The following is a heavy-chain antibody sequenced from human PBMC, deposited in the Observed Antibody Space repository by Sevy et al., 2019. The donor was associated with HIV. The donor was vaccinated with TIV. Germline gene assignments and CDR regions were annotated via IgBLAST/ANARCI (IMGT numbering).Heavy chain of an antibody. V-gene: IGHV3-21*01. CDR2: ISSSSSYI. Sequence: GGSLRLSCAASGFTFSSHSMNWVRQAPGKGLEWVSSISSSSSYIYYADSVKGRFTISRDNAKNSLYLQMNSLRAEDTAVYYCARDAQPEYFDTYNWFDPWGQGTLVTVSS. D-gene: IGHD3-9*01. CDR1: GFTFSSHS. J-gene: IGHJ5*02. CDR3: ARDAQPEYFDTYNWFDP.